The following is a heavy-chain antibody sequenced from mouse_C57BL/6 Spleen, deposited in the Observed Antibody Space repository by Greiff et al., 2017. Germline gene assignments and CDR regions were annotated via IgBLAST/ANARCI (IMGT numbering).Heavy chain of an antibody. CDR3: ARGATVVDY. Sequence: VQLQQSGAELVKPGASVKLSCTASGFNIKDYYMHWVKQRTEQGLEWIGRIDPEDGETTYAPKFQGKATITADTSSKTAYLQLSSLTTEDTAVYYCARGATVVDYWGQGTTLTVSS. CDR2: IDPEDGET. CDR1: GFNIKDYY. D-gene: IGHD1-1*01. V-gene: IGHV14-2*01. J-gene: IGHJ2*01.